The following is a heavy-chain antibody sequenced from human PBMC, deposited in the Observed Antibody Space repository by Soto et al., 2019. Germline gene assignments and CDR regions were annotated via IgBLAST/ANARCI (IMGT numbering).Heavy chain of an antibody. D-gene: IGHD5-18*01. V-gene: IGHV3-33*01. J-gene: IGHJ4*02. CDR2: IWYDGSNK. Sequence: QVQLVESGGGVVQPGTSLRLTCAGSRFIFSNYGMYWVRQAPGKGLEWVAFIWYDGSNKYYADSVKGRFTISRDNSKNTLYLQMNSLRVEDTGVYYCARDIQQGIDPWGQGTPVTVSS. CDR1: RFIFSNYG. CDR3: ARDIQQGIDP.